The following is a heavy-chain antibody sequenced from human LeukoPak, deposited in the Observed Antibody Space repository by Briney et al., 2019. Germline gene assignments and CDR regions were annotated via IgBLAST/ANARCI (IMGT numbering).Heavy chain of an antibody. J-gene: IGHJ4*02. V-gene: IGHV4-59*08. CDR1: GASISSYY. CDR3: ARHPELYFFDY. CDR2: ISYSGST. Sequence: SETLSLTCTVSGASISSYYWSWLRQPPGKGLEWIGYISYSGSTNYNPSLKSRVTISADTSRNQVSLTLSSVTAADTAVYYCARHPELYFFDYWGQGTLVTVSS. D-gene: IGHD3-10*01.